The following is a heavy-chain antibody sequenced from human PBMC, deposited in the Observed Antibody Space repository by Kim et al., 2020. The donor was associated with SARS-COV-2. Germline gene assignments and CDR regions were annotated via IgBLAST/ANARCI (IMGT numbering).Heavy chain of an antibody. Sequence: DYAASVKGRFTISRDDSKNSLYLQMDSLKTEDTAVYYCTRIIVGSTTGDYWGQGTLVAVSS. D-gene: IGHD1-26*01. J-gene: IGHJ4*02. CDR3: TRIIVGSTTGDY. V-gene: IGHV3-72*01.